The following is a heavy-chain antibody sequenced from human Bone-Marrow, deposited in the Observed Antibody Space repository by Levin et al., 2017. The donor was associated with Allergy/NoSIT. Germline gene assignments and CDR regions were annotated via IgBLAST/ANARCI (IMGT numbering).Heavy chain of an antibody. CDR1: GGSISSYY. CDR2: IYYSGST. D-gene: IGHD2-2*01. J-gene: IGHJ6*03. CDR3: ARGNSAAAIDYYYYYMDV. Sequence: SETLSLTCTVSGGSISSYYWSWIRQPPGKGLEWIGYIYYSGSTNYNPSLKSRVTISVDTSKNQFSLKLSSVTAADTAVYYCARGNSAAAIDYYYYYMDVWGKGTTVTVSS. V-gene: IGHV4-59*01.